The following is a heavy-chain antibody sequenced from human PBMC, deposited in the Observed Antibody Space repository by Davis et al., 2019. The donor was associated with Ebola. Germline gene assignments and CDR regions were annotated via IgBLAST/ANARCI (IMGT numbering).Heavy chain of an antibody. Sequence: PGGSLRLSCAASGFAFRESWMHWVRQAPGRGLVWVSHINSDASSTHYADFVKGRFTISRDNAKNTVSLQMNSLRAEDTAIYYCAKEELKVFDYWGQGTLVTVSS. CDR2: INSDASST. CDR3: AKEELKVFDY. CDR1: GFAFRESW. D-gene: IGHD3-10*01. J-gene: IGHJ4*02. V-gene: IGHV3-74*01.